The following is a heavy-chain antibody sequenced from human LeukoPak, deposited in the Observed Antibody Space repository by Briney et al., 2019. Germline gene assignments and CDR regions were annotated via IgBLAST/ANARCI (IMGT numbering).Heavy chain of an antibody. D-gene: IGHD3-22*01. J-gene: IGHJ4*02. CDR2: IYYSGST. CDR3: AGWRNYYDSSGHPRPFDY. Sequence: SETLSLTCTVSGDSISSSSYYWGWIRQPPGKGLEWIGSIYYSGSTYYNPSLKSRVTISVDTSKNQFSLKLSSVTAADTAVYYCAGWRNYYDSSGHPRPFDYWGQGTLVTVSS. CDR1: GDSISSSSYY. V-gene: IGHV4-39*01.